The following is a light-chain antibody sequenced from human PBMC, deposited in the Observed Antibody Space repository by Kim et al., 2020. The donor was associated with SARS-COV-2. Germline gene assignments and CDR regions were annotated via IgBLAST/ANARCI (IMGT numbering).Light chain of an antibody. Sequence: QLVLTQSPSASASLGASVKLTCTLSSGHSSFAIAWHQQQPEKGPRHLMKLNSDGSHSKGDGIPDRFSGSSSGAERYLTISGLQSEDEADYYCQTWGTGIVVFGGGTQLTVL. CDR2: LNSDGSH. V-gene: IGLV4-69*01. CDR3: QTWGTGIVV. J-gene: IGLJ2*01. CDR1: SGHSSFA.